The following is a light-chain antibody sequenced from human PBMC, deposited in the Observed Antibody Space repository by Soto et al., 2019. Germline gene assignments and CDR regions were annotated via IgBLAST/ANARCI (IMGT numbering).Light chain of an antibody. Sequence: QAVLTQSPSDSASLGASVKLTCTLSSGHTNYAIAWHQQRPEKGPRYLMKVNSDGSHTKGDGIPDRFSGSSSGAERYLTISSLQSEDEADYYCQTWGSAIRVFGGGTKLTVL. CDR2: VNSDGSH. CDR3: QTWGSAIRV. V-gene: IGLV4-69*01. J-gene: IGLJ3*02. CDR1: SGHTNYA.